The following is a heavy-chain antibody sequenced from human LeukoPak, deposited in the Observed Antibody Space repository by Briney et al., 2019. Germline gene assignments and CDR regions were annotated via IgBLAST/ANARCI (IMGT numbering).Heavy chain of an antibody. CDR3: ASTKWVGPFDY. Sequence: HPGGSLRLSCAASGFTFSSYWMSWVRQAPGKGLERVANIKQDGSEKYYVASVKGRFTISRDDAKNSLYLQMNSLRVEDTAVYYCASTKWVGPFDYWGQGTLVTVSS. D-gene: IGHD2-8*01. J-gene: IGHJ4*02. CDR2: IKQDGSEK. V-gene: IGHV3-7*01. CDR1: GFTFSSYW.